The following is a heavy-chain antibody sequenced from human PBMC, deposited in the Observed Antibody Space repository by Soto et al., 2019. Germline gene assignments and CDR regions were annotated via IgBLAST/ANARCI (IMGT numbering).Heavy chain of an antibody. CDR2: ISGSGGST. CDR1: GFTFSSYA. Sequence: LRLSCAASGFTFSSYAMSWVRRAPGKGLEWVSAISGSGGSTYYADSVKGRFTISRDNSKNTLYLQMNSLRAEDTAVYYCAKDQLITMITHHPLLDYLGQGTLVTVSS. D-gene: IGHD3-22*01. CDR3: AKDQLITMITHHPLLDY. V-gene: IGHV3-23*01. J-gene: IGHJ4*02.